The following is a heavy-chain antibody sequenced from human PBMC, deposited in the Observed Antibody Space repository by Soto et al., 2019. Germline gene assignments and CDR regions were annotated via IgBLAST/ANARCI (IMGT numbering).Heavy chain of an antibody. D-gene: IGHD4-4*01. V-gene: IGHV4-59*01. CDR3: ARDQGETTEAYLDY. J-gene: IGHJ4*02. CDR1: GGSISTYF. CDR2: ISYSGST. Sequence: PSETLSLTCTVSGGSISTYFWSWIRQPPGKGLERIGYISYSGSTNYNPSLKSRVTISVDTSKNQFSLKLSSVTAADTALYYCARDQGETTEAYLDYWGQGALVTVSS.